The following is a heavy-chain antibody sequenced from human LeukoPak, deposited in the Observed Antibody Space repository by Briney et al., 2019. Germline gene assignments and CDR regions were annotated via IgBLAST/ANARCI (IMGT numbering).Heavy chain of an antibody. D-gene: IGHD3-10*01. CDR2: ISSSNNYI. V-gene: IGHV3-21*01. J-gene: IGHJ3*02. Sequence: GGSLRLSCAASGFTFSNYNMNWVRQAPGKGLEWVSSISSSNNYIYYADSVRGRFTISRDNAKNSLYLQMNSLRDEDTAVYYCARDRAWASDIWGQGTMVTVSS. CDR3: ARDRAWASDI. CDR1: GFTFSNYN.